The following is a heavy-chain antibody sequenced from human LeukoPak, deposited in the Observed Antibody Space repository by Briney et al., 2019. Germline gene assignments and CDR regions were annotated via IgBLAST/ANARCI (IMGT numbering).Heavy chain of an antibody. D-gene: IGHD4-17*01. CDR2: INPNSGGT. V-gene: IGHV1-2*02. J-gene: IGHJ6*03. CDR1: GYTFTGYY. Sequence: GASVKVSCKASGYTFTGYYMHWVRQAPGQGLEWMGWINPNSGGTNYAQKFQGRVTMTRDMSTSTVYMELSSLRSEDTAVYYCARDGDSGPYYYYYYMDVWGKGTTVTVSS. CDR3: ARDGDSGPYYYYYYMDV.